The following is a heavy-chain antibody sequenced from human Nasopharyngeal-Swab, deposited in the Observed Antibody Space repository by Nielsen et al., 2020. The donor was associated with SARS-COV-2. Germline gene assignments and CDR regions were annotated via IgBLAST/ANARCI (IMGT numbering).Heavy chain of an antibody. CDR2: INHSGST. CDR3: ARGGGYYYDSSGYQLNFDY. V-gene: IGHV4-34*01. J-gene: IGHJ4*02. CDR1: GGPFSGYY. D-gene: IGHD3-22*01. Sequence: GSLRLSCAVYGGPFSGYYWSWIRQPPGKGLEWIGEINHSGSTNYNPSLKSRVTISVDTSKNQFSLKLSSVTAADTAVYYCARGGGYYYDSSGYQLNFDYWGQGTLVTVSS.